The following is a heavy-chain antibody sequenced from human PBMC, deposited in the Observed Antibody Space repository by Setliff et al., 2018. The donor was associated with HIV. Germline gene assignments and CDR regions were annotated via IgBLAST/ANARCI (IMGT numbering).Heavy chain of an antibody. J-gene: IGHJ4*02. V-gene: IGHV4-39*01. D-gene: IGHD3-10*01. Sequence: PSETLSLTCTVSGGSISSRTYYWGCIRQPPGKGLEWIGSIYYSGTTYYNPSLQSRVTISVDRSQNQFSLRLRSVTATDTAVYYCARHLWFYYVAESYGYFDYWGQGSLVTVSS. CDR3: ARHLWFYYVAESYGYFDY. CDR1: GGSISSRTYY. CDR2: IYYSGTT.